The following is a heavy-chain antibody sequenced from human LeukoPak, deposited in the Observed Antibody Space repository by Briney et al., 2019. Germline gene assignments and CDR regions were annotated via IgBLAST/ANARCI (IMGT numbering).Heavy chain of an antibody. CDR2: IKQDGSEK. V-gene: IGHV3-7*01. CDR1: GFTFSSYW. Sequence: GGSLRLSCVVSGFTFSSYWMNWVRQAPGKGLEWVANIKQDGSEKYYVDSVKGRFTISRDNAKNSLYLQMNSLRAEDTAVYYCASLDDYFDYWGQGTLVTVSS. CDR3: ASLDDYFDY. D-gene: IGHD1-1*01. J-gene: IGHJ4*02.